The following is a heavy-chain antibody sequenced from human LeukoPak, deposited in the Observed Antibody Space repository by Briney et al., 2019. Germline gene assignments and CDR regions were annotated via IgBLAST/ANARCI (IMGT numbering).Heavy chain of an antibody. CDR2: ISSSSSTI. V-gene: IGHV3-48*02. J-gene: IGHJ4*02. CDR3: ARDYRDYYDSSGYNY. CDR1: GFTFSSYS. D-gene: IGHD3-22*01. Sequence: GGSLRLSCAASGFTFSSYSMNWVRQAPGKGLEWVSYISSSSSTIYYADSVKGRFTISRDNAKNSLYLQMNSLRDEDTAVYYCARDYRDYYDSSGYNYWGQGTLVTVSS.